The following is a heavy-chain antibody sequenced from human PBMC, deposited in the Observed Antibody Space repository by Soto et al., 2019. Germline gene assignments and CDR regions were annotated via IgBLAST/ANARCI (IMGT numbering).Heavy chain of an antibody. CDR3: AKDLSGYPGY. Sequence: VGSLRLSCAASGFTFSSYGMHWVRQAPGKGLEWVAVISYDGSNKYYADSVKGRFTISRDNSKNTLYLQMNSLRAEDTAVYYCAKDLSGYPGYWGQGTLVTVSS. J-gene: IGHJ4*02. CDR1: GFTFSSYG. CDR2: ISYDGSNK. D-gene: IGHD5-12*01. V-gene: IGHV3-30*18.